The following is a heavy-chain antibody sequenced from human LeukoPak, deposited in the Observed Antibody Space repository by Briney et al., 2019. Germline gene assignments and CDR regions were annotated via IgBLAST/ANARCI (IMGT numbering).Heavy chain of an antibody. CDR1: GFTFRSYA. CDR3: ARAAYYYDSSAYPYWYFDL. V-gene: IGHV3-48*03. D-gene: IGHD3-22*01. Sequence: GGSLRLSCAASGFTFRSYAINWVRQAPGKGLDWVSFISSSGGTIYYADSVKGRFTISRDNAENSLYLQMNSLRAEDTAVYYCARAAYYYDSSAYPYWYFDLWGRGTLVTVSS. CDR2: ISSSGGTI. J-gene: IGHJ2*01.